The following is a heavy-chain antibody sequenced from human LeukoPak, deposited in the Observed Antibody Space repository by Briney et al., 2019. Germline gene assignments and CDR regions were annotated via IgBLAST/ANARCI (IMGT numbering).Heavy chain of an antibody. D-gene: IGHD2-15*01. J-gene: IGHJ4*02. CDR2: ITSSGDTI. Sequence: GGSLRLSCAASGFTFSSYEMHWVRQAPGKGLEWVSYITSSGDTIYYADPVKGRFTISRDNAKNSLYLQMNSLRAEDTAVYYCARDFGGSSPFDYWGQGTLVTVSS. CDR1: GFTFSSYE. CDR3: ARDFGGSSPFDY. V-gene: IGHV3-48*03.